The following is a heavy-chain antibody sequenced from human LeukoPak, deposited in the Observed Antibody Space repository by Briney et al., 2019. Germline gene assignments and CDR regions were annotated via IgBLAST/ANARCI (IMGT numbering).Heavy chain of an antibody. D-gene: IGHD2-2*01. V-gene: IGHV1-2*02. CDR3: ARGVVVPAAGNNWFDP. CDR1: GYTFTGYY. J-gene: IGHJ5*02. CDR2: INPNSGGT. Sequence: GASVKVSCKASGYTFTGYYMHWVRRAPGQGLEWMGWINPNSGGTNYAQKFQGRVTMTRDTSISTAYMELSRLRSDDTAVYYCARGVVVPAAGNNWFDPWGQGTLVTVSS.